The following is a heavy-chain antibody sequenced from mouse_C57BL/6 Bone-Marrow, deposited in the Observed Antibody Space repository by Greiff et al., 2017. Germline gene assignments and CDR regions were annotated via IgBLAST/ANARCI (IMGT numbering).Heavy chain of an antibody. D-gene: IGHD2-13*01. CDR1: GFTFSSYG. J-gene: IGHJ1*03. CDR3: ARRVIYWYFDV. CDR2: ISSGGSYT. V-gene: IGHV5-6*02. Sequence: EVKLVESGGDLVKPGGSLKLSCAASGFTFSSYGMSWVRQTPDKRLEWVATISSGGSYTYYPDSVKGRFTISRDNAKNTLYLQMSSLKYEDTAMYYCARRVIYWYFDVWGTGTTVTVSS.